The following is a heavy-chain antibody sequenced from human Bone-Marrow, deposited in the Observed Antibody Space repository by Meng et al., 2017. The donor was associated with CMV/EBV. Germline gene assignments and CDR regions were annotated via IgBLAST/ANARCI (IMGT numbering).Heavy chain of an antibody. CDR2: ITQNGATT. Sequence: GESLKISCAASGFTFSNFVMVWVRQAPGKGLEWVSAITQNGATTSYAESVKGRFTVSRDNSKNTLYLQMNSLRAEDTAVYYCAKVLYGDYAHHYYYGMDVWGQGTTVTVSS. J-gene: IGHJ6*02. CDR1: GFTFSNFV. V-gene: IGHV3-23*01. CDR3: AKVLYGDYAHHYYYGMDV. D-gene: IGHD4-17*01.